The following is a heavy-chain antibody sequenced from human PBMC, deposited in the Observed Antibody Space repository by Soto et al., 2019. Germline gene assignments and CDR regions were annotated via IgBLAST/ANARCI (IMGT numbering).Heavy chain of an antibody. J-gene: IGHJ6*02. CDR3: ARGISAYVVVVPAALDV. Sequence: PGGSLRLACAASGFTFSRYSMNWVRQAPGKVREWVSSVSSSSSHIYYADSVKGRFTISRDNADNSLYLQMNSLRADDTAVYFCARGISAYVVVVPAALDVWGQGTTVTVSS. CDR2: VSSSSSHI. V-gene: IGHV3-21*01. D-gene: IGHD2-2*01. CDR1: GFTFSRYS.